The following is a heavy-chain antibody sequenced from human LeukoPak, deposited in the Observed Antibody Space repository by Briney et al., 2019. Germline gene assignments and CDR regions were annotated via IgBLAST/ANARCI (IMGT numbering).Heavy chain of an antibody. V-gene: IGHV3-7*01. J-gene: IGHJ4*02. CDR3: ARDRRAASAPDY. D-gene: IGHD6-13*01. CDR1: GFNFSSHW. Sequence: SGGSLRLSCVASGFNFSSHWMSWVRQAPGNGLEWVGNIKKDGGEIFYARSVKGRFIISRDNAKNAVYLQMSSLRGEDTALYYCARDRRAASAPDYWGQGTLVTVS. CDR2: IKKDGGEI.